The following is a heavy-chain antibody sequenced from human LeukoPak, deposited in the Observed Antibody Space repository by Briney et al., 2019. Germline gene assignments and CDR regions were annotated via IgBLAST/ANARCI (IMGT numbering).Heavy chain of an antibody. CDR3: ARETTVTTDY. Sequence: ASVKVSCKASGGTFSSYAISWVRQAPGQGLEWMGWISAYNGNTNYAQKLQGRVTMTTDTSTSTAYMELRSLRSDDTAVYYCARETTVTTDYWGQGTLVTVSS. V-gene: IGHV1-18*01. J-gene: IGHJ4*02. CDR2: ISAYNGNT. D-gene: IGHD4-17*01. CDR1: GGTFSSYA.